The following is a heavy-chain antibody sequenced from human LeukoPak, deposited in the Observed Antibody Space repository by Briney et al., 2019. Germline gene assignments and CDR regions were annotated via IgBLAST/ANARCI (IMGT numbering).Heavy chain of an antibody. J-gene: IGHJ3*02. CDR1: GGXISSYY. CDR2: IYYSGST. V-gene: IGHV4-59*01. CDR3: ARVTMVRGVSDAFDI. Sequence: PSETLSLTCTVSGGXISSYYCSWIRQPPGKGLEWIGYIYYSGSTNYNPSLNSRVTISVDTSQNQFSLKLNSVTAADTAVYYCARVTMVRGVSDAFDIWGQGTMVSVSS. D-gene: IGHD3-10*01.